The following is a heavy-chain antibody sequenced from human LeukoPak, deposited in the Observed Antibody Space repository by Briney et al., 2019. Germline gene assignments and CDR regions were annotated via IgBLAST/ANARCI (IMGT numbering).Heavy chain of an antibody. Sequence: GVSLRLSCAASGFTFSSYWMSWVRQAPGKGLEWVANIKQDGSEKYYVDSVEGRFTISRDNAKNSLYLQMNSLRAEDTALYYCAKDMSGSSWSVADYWGQGTLVTVSS. CDR1: GFTFSSYW. V-gene: IGHV3-7*03. CDR2: IKQDGSEK. J-gene: IGHJ4*02. CDR3: AKDMSGSSWSVADY. D-gene: IGHD6-13*01.